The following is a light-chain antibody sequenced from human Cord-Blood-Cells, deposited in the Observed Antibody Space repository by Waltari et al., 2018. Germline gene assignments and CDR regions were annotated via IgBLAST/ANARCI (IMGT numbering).Light chain of an antibody. CDR2: AAS. Sequence: DIQMNQSQSSLSASVGDRITITCRASPSISSYLNWYQQKPGKAHKLLIYAASSLQSGVPSRFSGSGSGTDFTLTISSLQPEDFATYYCQQSYSTPLTFGGGTKVEIK. J-gene: IGKJ4*01. V-gene: IGKV1-39*01. CDR3: QQSYSTPLT. CDR1: PSISSY.